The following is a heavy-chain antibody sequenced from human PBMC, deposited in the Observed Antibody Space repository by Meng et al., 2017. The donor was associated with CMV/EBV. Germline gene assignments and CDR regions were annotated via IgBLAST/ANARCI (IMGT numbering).Heavy chain of an antibody. J-gene: IGHJ5*02. V-gene: IGHV3-30-3*01. CDR2: ISYDGSNK. Sequence: VPLWEAGGGVVQPGRSLRLSCAASGFTFISYAMYWVRQAPGKGLEWVAVISYDGSNKYYADSVKGRFTISRDNSKNTLYLQMNSLRAEDTAVYYCAPGWFDPWGQGTLVTVSS. CDR3: APGWFDP. CDR1: GFTFISYA.